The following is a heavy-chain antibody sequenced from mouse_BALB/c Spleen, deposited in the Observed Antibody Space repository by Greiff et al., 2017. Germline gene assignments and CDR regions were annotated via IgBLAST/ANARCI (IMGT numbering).Heavy chain of an antibody. Sequence: QVQLQQSGAELVKPGASVKLSCKASGYTFTSYYMYWVKQRPGQGLEWIGEINPSNGGTNFNEKFKSKATLTVDKSSSTAYMQLSSLTSEDSAVYYCTRGGCNFYYYAMDYWGQGTSVTVSS. J-gene: IGHJ4*01. CDR1: GYTFTSYY. D-gene: IGHD2-1*01. V-gene: IGHV1S81*02. CDR3: TRGGCNFYYYAMDY. CDR2: INPSNGGT.